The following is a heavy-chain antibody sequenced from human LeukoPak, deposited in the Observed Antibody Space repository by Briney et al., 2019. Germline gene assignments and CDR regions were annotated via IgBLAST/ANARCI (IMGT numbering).Heavy chain of an antibody. D-gene: IGHD3-10*01. Sequence: ASVKVSCKASGYTFTDYFIHWVRQAPGQGLEWMGRVNPNNGGTNYAQTFQGRVTMTRDTSISTAYMELSRLRSDDTAVYYCASQSSGYALDVWGQGTTVTVPS. J-gene: IGHJ6*02. CDR2: VNPNNGGT. CDR1: GYTFTDYF. CDR3: ASQSSGYALDV. V-gene: IGHV1-2*06.